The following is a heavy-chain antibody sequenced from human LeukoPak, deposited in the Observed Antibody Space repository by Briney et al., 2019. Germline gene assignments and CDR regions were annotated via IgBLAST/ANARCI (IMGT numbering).Heavy chain of an antibody. J-gene: IGHJ4*02. Sequence: GGSLRLSCVGSGLSLGNYWMDWVRQAPGKGLEWVANIRKDGGDIHYVDSVRGRFTISRDNAKNSVYLQMHRLRAEDTAVYYCARDAFGDFSYWGQGILVTVSS. CDR2: IRKDGGDI. D-gene: IGHD3-10*01. CDR1: GLSLGNYW. CDR3: ARDAFGDFSY. V-gene: IGHV3-7*01.